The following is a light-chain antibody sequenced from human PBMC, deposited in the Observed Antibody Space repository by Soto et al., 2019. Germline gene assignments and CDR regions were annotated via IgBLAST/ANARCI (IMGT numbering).Light chain of an antibody. V-gene: IGKV3-20*01. J-gene: IGKJ1*01. CDR3: HSYGSTWT. Sequence: IVLTQSLVTLSLSPGKRAILSCRASQGVISNYLAWYQLKPGQAPRLLIFAASSRATGITDRFIGSGSGTDFTLTVSRLEPEDFAVYYCHSYGSTWTFGQGTKVEVK. CDR2: AAS. CDR1: QGVISNY.